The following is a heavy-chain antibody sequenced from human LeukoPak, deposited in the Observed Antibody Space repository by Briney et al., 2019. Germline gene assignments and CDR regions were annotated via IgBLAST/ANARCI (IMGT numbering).Heavy chain of an antibody. CDR1: GYSISSGYY. D-gene: IGHD3-10*01. J-gene: IGHJ6*03. CDR2: IYTSGST. Sequence: SETLSLTCTVSGYSISSGYYWSWIRQPAGKGLEWIGRIYTSGSTNYNPSLKSRVTMSVDTSKNQFSLKLSSVTAADTAVYYCARDRIKLRFGEFPYYYYYYMDVWGKGTTVTISS. CDR3: ARDRIKLRFGEFPYYYYYYMDV. V-gene: IGHV4-4*07.